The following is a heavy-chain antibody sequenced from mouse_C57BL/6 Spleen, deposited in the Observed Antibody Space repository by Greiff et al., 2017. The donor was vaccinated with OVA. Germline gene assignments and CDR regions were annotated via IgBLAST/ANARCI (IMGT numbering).Heavy chain of an antibody. CDR1: GYAFSSSW. CDR3: ARDGYYLPYYAMDY. J-gene: IGHJ4*01. CDR2: IYPGDGDT. Sequence: VKLVESGTELVKPGASVKISCKASGYAFSSSWMNWVKQRPGKGLEWIGRIYPGDGDTNYNGKFKGKATLTADKSSSTAFMQLSSLTSEDSAVYFCARDGYYLPYYAMDYWGPGASVTVST. D-gene: IGHD2-3*01. V-gene: IGHV1-82*01.